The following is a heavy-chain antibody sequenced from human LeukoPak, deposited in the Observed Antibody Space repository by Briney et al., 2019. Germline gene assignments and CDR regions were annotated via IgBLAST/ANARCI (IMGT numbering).Heavy chain of an antibody. CDR2: VSTGSNYI. CDR1: GFTFSSYS. CDR3: AKDLSNAGY. V-gene: IGHV3-21*01. D-gene: IGHD5/OR15-5a*01. J-gene: IGHJ4*02. Sequence: PGGSLRLSCTASGFTFSSYSLNWVRQAPGKGLEWVSSVSTGSNYIYYADSVKGRFTISRDNDKNSLYLQMNSLRAEDTAVYYCAKDLSNAGYWGQGTLVTVSS.